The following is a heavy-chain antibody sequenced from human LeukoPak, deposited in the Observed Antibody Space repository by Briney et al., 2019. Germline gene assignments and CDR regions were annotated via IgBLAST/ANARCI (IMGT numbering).Heavy chain of an antibody. CDR2: INSDETRI. J-gene: IGHJ6*03. Sequence: GGSLRLSCAASGFTFSTSWMHWVRQAPGKGLVWVSRINSDETRIMYADSVKGRFTISRDNAKNTLFLQMNCLRAEDAAVYYCARGGSPIHYYYMDVWGKGTTVTISS. CDR1: GFTFSTSW. V-gene: IGHV3-74*03. D-gene: IGHD5-12*01. CDR3: ARGGSPIHYYYMDV.